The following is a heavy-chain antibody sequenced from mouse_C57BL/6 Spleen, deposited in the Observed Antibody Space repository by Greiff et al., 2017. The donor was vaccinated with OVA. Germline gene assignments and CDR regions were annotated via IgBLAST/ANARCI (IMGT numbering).Heavy chain of an antibody. J-gene: IGHJ1*03. CDR3: ARRTMVTYWYFDV. D-gene: IGHD2-2*01. Sequence: EVQVVESGGDLVKPGGSLKLSCAASGFTFSSYGMSWVRQTPDKRLEWVATISSGGSYTYYPESVKGRFTISRDNAKNTLYLQMSSLKSEDTAMYYCARRTMVTYWYFDVWGTGTTVTVSS. CDR2: ISSGGSYT. V-gene: IGHV5-6*01. CDR1: GFTFSSYG.